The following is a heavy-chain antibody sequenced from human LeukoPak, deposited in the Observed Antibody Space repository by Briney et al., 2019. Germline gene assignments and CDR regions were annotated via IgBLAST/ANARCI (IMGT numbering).Heavy chain of an antibody. CDR1: GFTFDGYA. D-gene: IGHD1-7*01. J-gene: IGHJ4*02. CDR3: AKDRTTAFDY. Sequence: GGSLRLSCAASGFTFDGYAMHWVRQAPGKGLEWVSAISGSGGSTYYADSVKGRFTISRDNSKNTLYLQMNSLRAEDTAVYYCAKDRTTAFDYWGQGTLVTVSS. V-gene: IGHV3-23*01. CDR2: ISGSGGST.